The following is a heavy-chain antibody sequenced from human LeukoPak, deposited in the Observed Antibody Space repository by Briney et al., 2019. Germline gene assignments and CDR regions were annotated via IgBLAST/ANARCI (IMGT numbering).Heavy chain of an antibody. D-gene: IGHD1-26*01. Sequence: SETLSLTCTVSGGSISSSSYYWGWIRQPPGKGLEWIGSIYYSGSTYYNPSLKSRVTISVDTSKNQFSLKLSSVTAADTAVYYCARDELAHFDYWGQGTLVTVSS. CDR2: IYYSGST. CDR1: GGSISSSSYY. CDR3: ARDELAHFDY. V-gene: IGHV4-39*07. J-gene: IGHJ4*02.